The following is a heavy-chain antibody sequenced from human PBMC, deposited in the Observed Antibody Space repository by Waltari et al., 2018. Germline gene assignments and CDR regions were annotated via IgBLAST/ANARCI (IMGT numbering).Heavy chain of an antibody. V-gene: IGHV4-4*07. D-gene: IGHD1-26*01. CDR2: VYTSGST. CDR1: GGSISGSY. Sequence: QVQLQESGTGLVKPSETLSLTCTVSGGSISGSYWNWIWQPAGKGLEWIGRVYTSGSTNYNPSLKSRVTMSVDTSKNQFSLKLSSVTAADTAVYFCAREIDRGPGRWFDPWGQGTLVTVSS. CDR3: AREIDRGPGRWFDP. J-gene: IGHJ5*02.